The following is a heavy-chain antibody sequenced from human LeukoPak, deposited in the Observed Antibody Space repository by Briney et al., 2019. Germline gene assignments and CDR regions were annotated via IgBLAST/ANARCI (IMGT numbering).Heavy chain of an antibody. J-gene: IGHJ4*02. CDR2: INQDGSEK. CDR1: GFTFSSYW. Sequence: GGPLRLSCAASGFTFSSYWMSWVRQAPGKGLEWVANINQDGSEKYYVDSVKGRFTISRDNAKKSLYLQMNSLRAEDTAVYYCGRVGAYYGSGSYSDYWGQGTLVTVSS. V-gene: IGHV3-7*01. CDR3: GRVGAYYGSGSYSDY. D-gene: IGHD3-10*01.